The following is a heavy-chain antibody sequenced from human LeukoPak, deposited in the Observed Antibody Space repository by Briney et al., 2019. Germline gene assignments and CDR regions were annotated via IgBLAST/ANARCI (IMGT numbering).Heavy chain of an antibody. J-gene: IGHJ4*02. D-gene: IGHD1-26*01. V-gene: IGHV4-34*01. CDR2: INQSGSA. CDR3: ARGQEDWELLQRDVNFDY. Sequence: SETLSLTCAVYGGSFSDYYWSWIRQPPGKEPEWIGEINQSGSANYNPSLKSRVTILVDRSKNQFSLKVTSVTAADTAVYYCARGQEDWELLQRDVNFDYWGQGTLVTVSS. CDR1: GGSFSDYY.